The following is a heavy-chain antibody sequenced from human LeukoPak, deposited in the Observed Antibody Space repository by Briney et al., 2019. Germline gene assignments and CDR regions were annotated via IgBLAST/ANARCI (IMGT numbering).Heavy chain of an antibody. Sequence: SVKVSCKASGGTFSSYAISWVRQAPGQGLEWMGGIIPIFGTPNYAQKFQGRVTITADESTSTVYMELSSLRSEDSAVYYCARDRRYYFDNSGYQGGYFDYWGQGTLVTVSS. CDR1: GGTFSSYA. CDR3: ARDRRYYFDNSGYQGGYFDY. D-gene: IGHD3-22*01. J-gene: IGHJ4*02. V-gene: IGHV1-69*01. CDR2: IIPIFGTP.